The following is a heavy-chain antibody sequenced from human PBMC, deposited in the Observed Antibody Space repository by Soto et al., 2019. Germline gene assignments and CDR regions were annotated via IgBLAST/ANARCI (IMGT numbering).Heavy chain of an antibody. Sequence: QVQLQESGPGLVKPSETLSLTCTVSGGSISSYYWSWIRQPPGKGLEWIGYIYYSGSTNYNPSLTSLVTTSVDTSKNYSSLKLSSVTAADPAVYYCARQGYGDYLGYWGQGTLVTVSS. CDR3: ARQGYGDYLGY. CDR1: GGSISSYY. CDR2: IYYSGST. D-gene: IGHD4-17*01. V-gene: IGHV4-59*08. J-gene: IGHJ4*02.